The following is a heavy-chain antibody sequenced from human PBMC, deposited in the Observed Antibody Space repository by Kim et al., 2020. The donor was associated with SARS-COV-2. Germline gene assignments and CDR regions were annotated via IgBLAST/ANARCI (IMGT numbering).Heavy chain of an antibody. D-gene: IGHD3-10*01. CDR3: ARDRGDYYGSGSYYLPYNWFDP. CDR1: GGTFSSYA. V-gene: IGHV1-69*04. CDR2: IIPILGIA. J-gene: IGHJ5*02. Sequence: SVKVSCKASGGTFSSYAISWVRQAPGQGLEWMGRIIPILGIANYAQKFQGRVTITADKSTSTAYMELSSLRSEDTAVYYCARDRGDYYGSGSYYLPYNWFDPWGQGTLVTVSS.